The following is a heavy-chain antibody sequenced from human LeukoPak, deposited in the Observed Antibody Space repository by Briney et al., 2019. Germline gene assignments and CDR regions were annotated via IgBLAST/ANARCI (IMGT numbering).Heavy chain of an antibody. D-gene: IGHD1-14*01. CDR2: IYNSGST. V-gene: IGHV4-59*01. CDR1: GGSITTYY. J-gene: IGHJ4*02. CDR3: VRGGSVNPALIDY. Sequence: PSETLSLTCTVSGGSITTYYWSWIRQPPGKGLEWIGFIYNSGSTKYNLSLGSRGTISEDTAKNQFSLKLTSVTAADTAIYYCVRGGSVNPALIDYWGQGTLVTVSS.